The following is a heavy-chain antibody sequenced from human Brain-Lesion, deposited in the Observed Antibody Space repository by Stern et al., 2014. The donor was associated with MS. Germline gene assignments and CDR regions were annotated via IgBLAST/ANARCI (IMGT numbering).Heavy chain of an antibody. CDR3: VRETGGYTYGDTDFFDF. D-gene: IGHD5-18*01. CDR1: GGSISSGSYY. Sequence: VQLVESGPGLVKPSQTLSLTCSVSGGSISSGSYYWNWIRQPAGKGLEWIGRIYAGGSPNYSPSLKSRVFISGDPSKNQFSLKLSSVTAADAAMYYCVRETGGYTYGDTDFFDFWGQGTLVTVSS. CDR2: IYAGGSP. V-gene: IGHV4-61*02. J-gene: IGHJ4*02.